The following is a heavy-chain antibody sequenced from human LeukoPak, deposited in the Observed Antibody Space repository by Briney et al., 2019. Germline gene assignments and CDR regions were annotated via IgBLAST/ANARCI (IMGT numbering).Heavy chain of an antibody. D-gene: IGHD3-16*02. J-gene: IGHJ4*02. CDR1: GGTFSSYA. CDR3: ARGGSYRYYYFDY. Sequence: SVKVSCKASGGTFSSYAISWVRQAPGQGLEWMGGIIPIFGTANCAQKFQGRVTITTDESTSTAYMELSSLRSEDTAVYYCARGGSYRYYYFDYWGQGTLVTVSS. V-gene: IGHV1-69*05. CDR2: IIPIFGTA.